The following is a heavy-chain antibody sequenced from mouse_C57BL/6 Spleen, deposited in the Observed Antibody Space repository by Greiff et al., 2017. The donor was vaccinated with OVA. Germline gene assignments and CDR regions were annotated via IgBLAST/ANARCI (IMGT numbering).Heavy chain of an antibody. Sequence: VQLQQPGAELVKPGASVKLSCKASGYTFTSYWMHWVKQRPGQGLEWIGMIHPNSGGTNYNEKFKSKATLTVDKSSSTAYMQLSSLTSEDSAVYYCARTRSCGSSYDAVDFWGKGTSVTVSS. CDR3: ARTRSCGSSYDAVDF. CDR1: GYTFTSYW. V-gene: IGHV1-64*01. D-gene: IGHD1-1*01. CDR2: IHPNSGGT. J-gene: IGHJ4*01.